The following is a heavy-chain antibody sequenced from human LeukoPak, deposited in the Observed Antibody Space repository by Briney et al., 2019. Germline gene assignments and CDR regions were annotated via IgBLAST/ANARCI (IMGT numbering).Heavy chain of an antibody. CDR1: GGSISSGSYY. CDR3: AREDTAMANFDY. CDR2: IYTSGST. V-gene: IGHV4-61*02. D-gene: IGHD5-18*01. Sequence: SQTLSLTCTVSGGSISSGSYYWSWIRQPAGKGLEWIGRIYTSGSTNYNPSLKSRVTISVDTSKNQFSLKLGSVTAADTAVYYCAREDTAMANFDYWGQGTLVTVSS. J-gene: IGHJ4*02.